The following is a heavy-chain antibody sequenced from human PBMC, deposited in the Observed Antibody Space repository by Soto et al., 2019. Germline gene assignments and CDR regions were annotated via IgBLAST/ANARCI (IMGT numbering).Heavy chain of an antibody. D-gene: IGHD3-3*01. CDR1: GGSINSGGYY. V-gene: IGHV4-31*03. Sequence: QVQLQESGPGLVKPSQSLSLTCSVSGGSINSGGYYWSWIRQHPGKGLEWIGSIFYSGSKYYNPSLKSRVAISVDTSKTQFSLKLKSVTVADTAVYYCARDRGDYDFWSGTGGYFDFWGQGTLVTVSS. J-gene: IGHJ4*02. CDR3: ARDRGDYDFWSGTGGYFDF. CDR2: IFYSGSK.